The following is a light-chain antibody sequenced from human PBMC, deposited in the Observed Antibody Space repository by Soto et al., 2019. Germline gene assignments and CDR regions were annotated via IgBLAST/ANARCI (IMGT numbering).Light chain of an antibody. CDR2: AAS. J-gene: IGKJ1*01. CDR1: QSITSY. CDR3: QQSYITPWT. V-gene: IGKV1-39*01. Sequence: IQVTQSPSSLSASVGDRVTITCRASQSITSYLNWYQQKPGKAPKFLIYAASSLQSGVPSRFSGSGSGTDFTLTISSLQPEDFAIYYCQQSYITPWTFGQGTKVEIK.